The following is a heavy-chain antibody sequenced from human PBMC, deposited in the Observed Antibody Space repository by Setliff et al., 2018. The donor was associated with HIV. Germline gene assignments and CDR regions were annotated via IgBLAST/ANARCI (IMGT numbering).Heavy chain of an antibody. J-gene: IGHJ6*03. CDR3: ARDRGGAAAGGYYYMDV. D-gene: IGHD6-13*01. CDR2: IYTSGST. CDR1: GGSISSGGYY. V-gene: IGHV4-61*09. Sequence: SETLSLTCTVSGGSISSGGYYWSWIRQPAGKGLEWIGHIYTSGSTNYNPSLKSRVTISIDTSKNHFSLKLSSVTAADTAVYYCARDRGGAAAGGYYYMDVWGKGTTVTVSS.